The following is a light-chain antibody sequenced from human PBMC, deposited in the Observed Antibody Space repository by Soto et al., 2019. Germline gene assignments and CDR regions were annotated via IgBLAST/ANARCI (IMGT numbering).Light chain of an antibody. CDR3: LLSHSGPRV. CDR1: TGAVTSEHY. J-gene: IGLJ3*02. CDR2: NTN. Sequence: QDVVTQEPSLTVSRGGTVRLTCGSSTGAVTSEHYAYWFQQKPGQAPRTLIHNTNNKQSWTPARFSGSLLGGKAALTLSGAQPEDEAEYYCLLSHSGPRVFGGGTKLTVL. V-gene: IGLV7-46*01.